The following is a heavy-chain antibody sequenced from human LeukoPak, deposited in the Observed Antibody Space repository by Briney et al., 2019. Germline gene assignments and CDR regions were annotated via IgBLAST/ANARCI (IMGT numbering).Heavy chain of an antibody. CDR1: GFTAGYNY. Sequence: GGSLRLACAVSGFTAGYNYMSWVRQAPGKGLEWVSVIYRGDTYYADSVKRRFTISRDDSKNTVFLQMNRLRADDTAVYFCASYYCSSGSCYFDTWGQGTLVAVSS. CDR3: ASYYCSSGSCYFDT. J-gene: IGHJ4*02. D-gene: IGHD2-15*01. CDR2: IYRGDT. V-gene: IGHV3-53*01.